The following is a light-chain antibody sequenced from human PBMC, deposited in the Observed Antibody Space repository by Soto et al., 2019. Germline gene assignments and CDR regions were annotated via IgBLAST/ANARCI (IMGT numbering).Light chain of an antibody. CDR1: RSISNY. Sequence: DIQMTQSPSSLSASVGDRVTITCRASRSISNYLNWYQQKSGKVPRLLIYAASSLHPGVPSRFSGTGTGTAFTLTIISLQPEDSATYYCQQSYSVPRFGPGTRVDLK. J-gene: IGKJ1*01. CDR3: QQSYSVPR. CDR2: AAS. V-gene: IGKV1-39*01.